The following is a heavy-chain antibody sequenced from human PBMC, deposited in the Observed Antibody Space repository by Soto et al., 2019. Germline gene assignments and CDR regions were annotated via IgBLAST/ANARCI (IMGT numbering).Heavy chain of an antibody. Sequence: GGSLRLSCAASGFTFSSYNMNWVRQAPGKGLEWVSYISNSSTTIYYADSVQGRFTISRDNAKNSLYLQMNSLRAEDTALYYCAKASDILTGPDYWGQGTLVTVSS. CDR3: AKASDILTGPDY. D-gene: IGHD3-9*01. J-gene: IGHJ4*02. CDR1: GFTFSSYN. V-gene: IGHV3-48*04. CDR2: ISNSSTTI.